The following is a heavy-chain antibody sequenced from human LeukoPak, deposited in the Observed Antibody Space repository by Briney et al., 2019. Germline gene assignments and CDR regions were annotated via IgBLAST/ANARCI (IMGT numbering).Heavy chain of an antibody. CDR1: GGSFSGYY. CDR3: ASSRYCTNGVCFDY. J-gene: IGHJ4*02. Sequence: PSETLSLTCAVYGGSFSGYYWSWIRQPPGKGLEWIGEINHSGSTNYNPSLKSRVTISVDTSKNQFSLKLSSVTAADTAVYYCASSRYCTNGVCFDYWGQGTLVTVSS. CDR2: INHSGST. V-gene: IGHV4-34*01. D-gene: IGHD2-8*01.